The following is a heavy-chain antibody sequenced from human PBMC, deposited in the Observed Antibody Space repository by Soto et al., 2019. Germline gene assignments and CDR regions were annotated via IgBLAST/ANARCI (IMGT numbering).Heavy chain of an antibody. CDR1: GYTFTSYT. CDR3: ARIGRSYWADY. CDR2: ISVYNGNT. V-gene: IGHV1-18*01. J-gene: IGHJ4*02. D-gene: IGHD1-26*01. Sequence: ASVKVSCKASGYTFTSYTISWVRQAPGQGLEWMGWISVYNGNTNYAQKVQGRVTMATDTSTSTAYMELRSLRSDDTAVYYCARIGRSYWADYWGQGTPVTVS.